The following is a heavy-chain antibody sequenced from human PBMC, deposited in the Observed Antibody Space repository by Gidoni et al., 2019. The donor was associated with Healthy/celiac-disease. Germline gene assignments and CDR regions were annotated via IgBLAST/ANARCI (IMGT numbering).Heavy chain of an antibody. V-gene: IGHV3-23*01. Sequence: EVQLLEAGGGLVQPGGSLRVSCADPGFTFSSYAMSWVRQAPGKGLEWVSAISGSGGSTYYADSVKGRFTISRDNSKNTLYLQMNSLRAEDTAVYYCATQWLDDYYFDYWGQGPLVTVSS. J-gene: IGHJ4*02. D-gene: IGHD6-19*01. CDR2: ISGSGGST. CDR1: GFTFSSYA. CDR3: ATQWLDDYYFDY.